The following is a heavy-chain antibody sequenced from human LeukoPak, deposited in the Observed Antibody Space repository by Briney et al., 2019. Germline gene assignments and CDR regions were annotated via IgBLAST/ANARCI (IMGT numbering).Heavy chain of an antibody. V-gene: IGHV3-23*01. CDR1: GFTLRSCV. D-gene: IGHD2-21*02. CDR3: AKDRLLNCRGDCYIFDY. Sequence: QPGGSLRLSCVASGFTLRSCVMNWVRQTPGKGLEWVSSISGSGDSTFYADSVKGRFSISRDNSKNTLYLQVNGLRTEDTAVYYCAKDRLLNCRGDCYIFDYWGQGTVVTVSS. CDR2: ISGSGDST. J-gene: IGHJ4*02.